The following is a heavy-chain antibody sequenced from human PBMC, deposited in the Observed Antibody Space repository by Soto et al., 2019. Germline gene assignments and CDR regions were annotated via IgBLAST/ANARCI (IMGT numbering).Heavy chain of an antibody. V-gene: IGHV4-34*01. J-gene: IGHJ4*02. Sequence: SETLSLTCAVYGGSFSGYYWSWIRQPPGKGLEWIGEINHSGSTNYNPSLKSRVTISVDTSKNQFSLKLSSVTAADTAVYYCARNAMVRGVNVTQKPWLFDYWGQGTLVTVSS. CDR1: GGSFSGYY. D-gene: IGHD3-10*01. CDR3: ARNAMVRGVNVTQKPWLFDY. CDR2: INHSGST.